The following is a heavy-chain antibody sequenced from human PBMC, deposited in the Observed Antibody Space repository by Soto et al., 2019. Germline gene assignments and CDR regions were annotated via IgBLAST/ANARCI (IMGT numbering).Heavy chain of an antibody. CDR1: GGSISSYR. Sequence: PSETLSLTCTVSGGSISSYRWSWIRQPAGKGLEWIGRLNTYGNTHYNPSLKSRVTVSVDTSRNQFFLTLRSVTAADSAVYHCGRESGETWDYEASWGQGTPVTVYS. CDR2: LNTYGNT. V-gene: IGHV4-4*07. CDR3: GRESGETWDYEAS. D-gene: IGHD1-7*01. J-gene: IGHJ5*02.